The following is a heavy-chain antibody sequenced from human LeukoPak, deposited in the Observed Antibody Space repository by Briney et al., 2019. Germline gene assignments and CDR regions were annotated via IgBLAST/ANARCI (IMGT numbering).Heavy chain of an antibody. CDR2: IYYSGST. J-gene: IGHJ4*02. D-gene: IGHD6-13*01. CDR1: GGSISSYY. CDR3: ARSLSIAAAGTVGYFDY. V-gene: IGHV4-59*08. Sequence: SETLSLTCTVSGGSISSYYWSWIRQPPGKGLEWIGYIYYSGSTNYNPSLKSRVTTSVDTSKNQFSLKLSSVTAADTAVYYCARSLSIAAAGTVGYFDYWGQGTLVTVSS.